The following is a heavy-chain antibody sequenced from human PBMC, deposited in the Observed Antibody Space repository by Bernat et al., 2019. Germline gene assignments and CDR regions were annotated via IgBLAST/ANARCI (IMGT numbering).Heavy chain of an antibody. D-gene: IGHD5-24*01. Sequence: QVQLVESGGGVVQPGGSLRLSCVASGFTFSNYGLHWVRQAPGKGLEWVAFIANDGSDNWYADSVKGRFTISRDNAKNSLYLQMNSLRAEDTATYYCTRGWQPHLDYWGQGTLVTVSS. J-gene: IGHJ4*02. V-gene: IGHV3-33*05. CDR3: TRGWQPHLDY. CDR2: IANDGSDN. CDR1: GFTFSNYG.